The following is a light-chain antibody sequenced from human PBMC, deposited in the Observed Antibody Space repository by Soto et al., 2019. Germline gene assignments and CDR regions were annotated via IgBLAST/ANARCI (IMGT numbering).Light chain of an antibody. CDR2: DVS. CDR3: SSYTSSNTLYV. J-gene: IGLJ1*01. CDR1: SRDVGGYNY. V-gene: IGLV2-14*03. Sequence: QCGLRPPAPGSRSPGRGGRISWTGNSRDVGGYNYVSWYQQHPGKAPKLMIYDVSNRPSGVSNRFSGSKSGNTASLSISGLQAEDEADYYCSSYTSSNTLYVFGTGTKVTVL.